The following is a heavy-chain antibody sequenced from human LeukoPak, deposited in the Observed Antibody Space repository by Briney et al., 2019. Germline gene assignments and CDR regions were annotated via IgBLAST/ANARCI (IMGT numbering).Heavy chain of an antibody. CDR2: LYSDGTT. CDR3: ARVSTYGSGSQHDY. CDR1: GFTVSSNY. J-gene: IGHJ4*02. V-gene: IGHV3-53*01. D-gene: IGHD3-10*01. Sequence: GGSLRLSCAASGFTVSSNYMSWVRQAPGKGLEWVSVLYSDGTTYYADSVKGRFTISRDNAKNSLYLQMNSLRAEDTAVYYCARVSTYGSGSQHDYWGQGTLVTVSS.